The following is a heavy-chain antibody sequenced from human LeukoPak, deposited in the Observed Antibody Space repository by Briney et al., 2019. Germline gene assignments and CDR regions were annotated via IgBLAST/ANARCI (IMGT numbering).Heavy chain of an antibody. J-gene: IGHJ4*02. Sequence: QAGGSLRLSCAASGFTFSSYAMSWVRQAPGKGLEWVSAISGSGGSTYYADSVKGRFTIPRDNSKNTLYLQMNSLRAEDTAVYYCAKEVDYGDYFDYWGQGTLVTVSS. CDR2: ISGSGGST. CDR1: GFTFSSYA. CDR3: AKEVDYGDYFDY. V-gene: IGHV3-23*01. D-gene: IGHD4-17*01.